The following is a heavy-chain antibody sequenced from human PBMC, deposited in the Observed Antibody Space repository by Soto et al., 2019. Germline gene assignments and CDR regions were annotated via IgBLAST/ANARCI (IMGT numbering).Heavy chain of an antibody. CDR1: GGSISSYY. Sequence: SETLSLTCTVSGGSISSYYWSWIRQPPGKGLEWIGYIYYSGSTNYNPSLKSRVTISVDTSKNQFSLKLSSVTAADTAVYYCARRAPGYYYYMDVWGKGTTVTVSS. J-gene: IGHJ6*03. CDR2: IYYSGST. CDR3: ARRAPGYYYYMDV. V-gene: IGHV4-59*08.